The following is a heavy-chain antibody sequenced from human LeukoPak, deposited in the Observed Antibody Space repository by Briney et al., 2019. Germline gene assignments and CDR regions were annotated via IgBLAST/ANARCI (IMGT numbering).Heavy chain of an antibody. D-gene: IGHD3-3*01. CDR3: ARGGKVRFLEWFRHPQIDY. J-gene: IGHJ4*02. V-gene: IGHV1-2*06. Sequence: ASVKDSCKASGYTFTGYYMHWVRHAPGQGLEWMGRINPNSGGTNYAQKFQGRVTMNRDTSISTAYMELSRLRSDDTAVYYCARGGKVRFLEWFRHPQIDYWGQGTLVTVSS. CDR2: INPNSGGT. CDR1: GYTFTGYY.